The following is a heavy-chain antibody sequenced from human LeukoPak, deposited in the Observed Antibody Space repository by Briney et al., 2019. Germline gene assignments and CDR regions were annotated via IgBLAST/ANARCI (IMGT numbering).Heavy chain of an antibody. D-gene: IGHD1-26*01. CDR3: ARAPPLSGSYGYYYMDV. J-gene: IGHJ6*03. V-gene: IGHV1-69*01. CDR1: GGTFSSYA. CDR2: IIPIFGTA. Sequence: ASVKVSCKASGGTFSSYAISWVRQAPGQGLEWMGGIIPIFGTANYAQKFQGRVTITADESTSTAYMELSSLRSEDTAVYYCARAPPLSGSYGYYYMDVWGKGTTVTVSS.